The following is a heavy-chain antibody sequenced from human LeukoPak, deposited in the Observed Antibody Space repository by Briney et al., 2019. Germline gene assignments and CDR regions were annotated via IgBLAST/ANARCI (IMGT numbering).Heavy chain of an antibody. CDR3: ARQALRYFDWLSVPFYMDV. J-gene: IGHJ6*03. CDR1: GGSFSGYY. V-gene: IGHV4-34*01. CDR2: INHSGST. D-gene: IGHD3-9*01. Sequence: TSETLSLTCAVYGGSFSGYYWSWIRQPPGKGLEWIGEINHSGSTNYNPSLKSRVTISVDTSKNQFSLKLSSVTAADTAVYYCARQALRYFDWLSVPFYMDVWGKGTTVTISS.